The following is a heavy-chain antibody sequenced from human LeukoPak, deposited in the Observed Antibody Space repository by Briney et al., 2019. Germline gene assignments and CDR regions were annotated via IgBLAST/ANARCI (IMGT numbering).Heavy chain of an antibody. J-gene: IGHJ4*02. CDR1: GGSISSYY. CDR3: ARGTTATAGIFDC. Sequence: SETLSLTCSVSGGSISSYYWSWVRQPAGKGLEWIGRIYSSGSTNYNPSLNSRVTMSVDTSNNQFSLRLTSVTAADTAVYYCARGTTATAGIFDCWGQGTLVTVSS. CDR2: IYSSGST. V-gene: IGHV4-4*07. D-gene: IGHD6-13*01.